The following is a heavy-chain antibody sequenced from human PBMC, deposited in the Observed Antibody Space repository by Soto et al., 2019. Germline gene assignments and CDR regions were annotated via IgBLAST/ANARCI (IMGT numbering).Heavy chain of an antibody. Sequence: PGGSLRLSCAASGFTFSNAWMSWVRQAPGKGLEWVGRIKSKTDGGTTDYAAPVKGRFTISRDDSKNTLYLQMNSLKTEDTAVYYCTTISSYRNYYYYGMDVWGQGTTVTVSS. CDR3: TTISSYRNYYYYGMDV. J-gene: IGHJ6*02. D-gene: IGHD6-6*01. CDR2: IKSKTDGGTT. V-gene: IGHV3-15*01. CDR1: GFTFSNAW.